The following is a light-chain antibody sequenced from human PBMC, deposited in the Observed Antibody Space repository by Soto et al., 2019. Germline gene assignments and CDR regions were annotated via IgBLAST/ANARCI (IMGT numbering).Light chain of an antibody. CDR2: AAS. CDR1: QSISSH. Sequence: DIQMTQSPSSLSASVGDRVTIACRASQSISSHLHWFQQKPGKAPMLLIYAASSLQGGVPSRFSGNGSGTDFTLTISSLQPEDFATYYCQQSYSTPYTFGQGTKLEIK. V-gene: IGKV1-39*01. J-gene: IGKJ2*01. CDR3: QQSYSTPYT.